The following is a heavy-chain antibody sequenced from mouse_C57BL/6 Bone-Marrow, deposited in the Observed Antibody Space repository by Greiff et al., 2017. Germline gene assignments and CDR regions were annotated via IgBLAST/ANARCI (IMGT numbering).Heavy chain of an antibody. CDR3: ARGGYGNYGFAY. CDR1: SYTFTSYW. Sequence: VQLQQPGAELVKPGASVKLSCKASSYTFTSYWMHWVKQRPGQGLEWIGMIHPNSGSTNYNEKFKSKATLTVDKSSSTAYMQLSSLTSEDSAVYYCARGGYGNYGFAYWGQGTLVTVSA. V-gene: IGHV1-64*01. D-gene: IGHD2-10*02. CDR2: IHPNSGST. J-gene: IGHJ3*01.